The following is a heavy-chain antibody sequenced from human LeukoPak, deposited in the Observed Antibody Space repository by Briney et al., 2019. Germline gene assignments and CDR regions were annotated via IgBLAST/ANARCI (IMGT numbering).Heavy chain of an antibody. CDR1: GGSISSYN. CDR3: ARVVDCSSTSCYSGYYYYGMDV. Sequence: SETLSLTCTVSGGSISSYNWSWIRQPPGKGLEWIGSIYYSGSTSYNTALKSRVTISVDTSKNQFSLKLSSVTAADTAVYYCARVVDCSSTSCYSGYYYYGMDVWGQGTTVTVSS. V-gene: IGHV4-59*01. D-gene: IGHD2-2*01. J-gene: IGHJ6*02. CDR2: IYYSGST.